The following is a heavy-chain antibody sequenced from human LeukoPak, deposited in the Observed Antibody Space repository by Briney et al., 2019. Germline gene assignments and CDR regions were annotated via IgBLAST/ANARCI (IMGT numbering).Heavy chain of an antibody. D-gene: IGHD4-17*01. J-gene: IGHJ4*02. CDR3: ARGVPTVYAFDY. CDR2: IYYSGST. Sequence: KPSETLSLTCTVSGGSVSSGSYYWSWIRQPPGKGLEWIGYIYYSGSTNYNPSLKSRVTISVDTSKNQFSLKLSSVTAADTAVYYCARGVPTVYAFDYWGQGTLVTVSS. CDR1: GGSVSSGSYY. V-gene: IGHV4-61*01.